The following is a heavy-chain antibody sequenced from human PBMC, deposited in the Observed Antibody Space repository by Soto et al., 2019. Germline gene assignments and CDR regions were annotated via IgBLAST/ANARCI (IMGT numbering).Heavy chain of an antibody. CDR1: GFTVSSNY. V-gene: IGHV3-53*01. CDR2: IYSGGST. D-gene: IGHD6-13*01. CDR3: ARDSGSWYGFNYYYYGMDV. Sequence: GGSLRLSCAASGFTVSSNYMSWVRQAPGKGLEWVSVIYSGGSTYYADSVKGRFTISRDNSKNTLYLQMNSLRAEDTAVYYCARDSGSWYGFNYYYYGMDVWGQGTTVTVSS. J-gene: IGHJ6*02.